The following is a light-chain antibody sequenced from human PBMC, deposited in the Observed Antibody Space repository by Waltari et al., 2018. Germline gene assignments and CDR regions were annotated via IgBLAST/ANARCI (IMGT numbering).Light chain of an antibody. Sequence: SYVLTQPPSVSVAPGQTARITCGGNNIETKSVHWSQQKPGQAPVLVVYDDSDRPSGIPERFSGFNSGNTATLTISRVEAGDEADYFCQVWDSSSLYVFGSGTTVTVL. J-gene: IGLJ1*01. CDR2: DDS. CDR1: NIETKS. CDR3: QVWDSSSLYV. V-gene: IGLV3-21*02.